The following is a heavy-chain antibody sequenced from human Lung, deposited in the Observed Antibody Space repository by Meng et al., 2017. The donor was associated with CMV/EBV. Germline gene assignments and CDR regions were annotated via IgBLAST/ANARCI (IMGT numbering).Heavy chain of an antibody. CDR2: ISGSGGTT. CDR3: TTDWQWCSTSCYPVDY. CDR1: GFTFRTYA. D-gene: IGHD2-2*01. V-gene: IGHV3-23*01. J-gene: IGHJ4*03. Sequence: GESXKISCAASGFTFRTYAMSWVRQVPGKGLEWVSSISGSGGTTHYVDSVKGRFTISKDTSRDTLYLQMNSLRAEDTAVYYCTTDWQWCSTSCYPVDYWCHGTLVTVSS.